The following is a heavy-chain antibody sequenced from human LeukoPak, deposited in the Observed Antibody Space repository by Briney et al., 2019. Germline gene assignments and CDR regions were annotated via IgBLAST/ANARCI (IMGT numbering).Heavy chain of an antibody. D-gene: IGHD6-19*01. CDR2: LNGGGDTT. J-gene: IGHJ4*02. CDR3: TRRVAANNPFDY. CDR1: GYTFCSYG. Sequence: GGSLRLSSVASGYTFCSYGMSCVPQAPGKGLEWVSSLNGGGDTTYYTDSVRGRFTISRDNSKNTLYLQMNSLRAEDTAVYYCTRRVAANNPFDYWGQGTLVTVSS. V-gene: IGHV3-23*01.